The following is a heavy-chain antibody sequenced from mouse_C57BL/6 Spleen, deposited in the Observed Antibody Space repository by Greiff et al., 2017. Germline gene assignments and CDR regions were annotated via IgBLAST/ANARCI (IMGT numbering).Heavy chain of an antibody. Sequence: EVQLQQSGPELVKPGASVKISCKASGYSFTGYYMNWVKQSPEKSLEWIGEINPSTGGTTYNQKFKDKATLTVDKSSSTAYMQLKSLTSEDSAVYYCAAPHWYFDVWGTGTTVTVSS. CDR3: AAPHWYFDV. J-gene: IGHJ1*03. CDR2: INPSTGGT. V-gene: IGHV1-42*01. CDR1: GYSFTGYY.